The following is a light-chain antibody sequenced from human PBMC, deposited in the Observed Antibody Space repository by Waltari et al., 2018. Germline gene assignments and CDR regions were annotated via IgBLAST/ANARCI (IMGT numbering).Light chain of an antibody. CDR2: QDS. Sequence: SYELTQPPSVSVSPGQTASITCSGDKLGDKYACWYQQKPGQSPVRVIYQDSKRPSVIPERFSGSNSGNTATLTISGTQAMDEADYYCQAWDSSTVVVGGGTKLTVL. CDR3: QAWDSSTVV. CDR1: KLGDKY. J-gene: IGLJ2*01. V-gene: IGLV3-1*01.